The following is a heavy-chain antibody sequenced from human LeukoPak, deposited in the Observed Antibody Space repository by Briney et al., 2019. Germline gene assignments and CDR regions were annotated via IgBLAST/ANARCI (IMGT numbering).Heavy chain of an antibody. J-gene: IGHJ3*02. CDR1: GGSISSYY. CDR2: IYYSGST. CDR3: AGGGLISLANTPLGAFDI. Sequence: PSETLSLTCTVSGGSISSYYWSWVRQPPGKGLEWVGYIYYSGSTNYNPSLKSRVTISVDTSKNQFSLQLNSVTPEDTAVYYCAGGGLISLANTPLGAFDIWGQGTMVSVSS. V-gene: IGHV4-59*12. D-gene: IGHD5-12*01.